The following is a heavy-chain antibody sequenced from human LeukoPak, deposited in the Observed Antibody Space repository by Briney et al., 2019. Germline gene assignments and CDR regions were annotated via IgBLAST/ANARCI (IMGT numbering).Heavy chain of an antibody. CDR2: IKPDGSDT. CDR3: ARERSEKPGGDWFDP. D-gene: IGHD3-16*01. V-gene: IGHV3-74*01. Sequence: GGSLRLSCGASGFTFTTHWIHWVRQAPGKGLVWVSRIKPDGSDTNYADSVKGRFTISRDNFKNTLYLQMNSLRAEDTAVYYCARERSEKPGGDWFDPSGQGTLVTVSS. J-gene: IGHJ5*02. CDR1: GFTFTTHW.